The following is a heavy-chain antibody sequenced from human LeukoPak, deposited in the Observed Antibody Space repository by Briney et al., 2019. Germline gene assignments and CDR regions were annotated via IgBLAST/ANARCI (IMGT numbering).Heavy chain of an antibody. V-gene: IGHV4-59*12. J-gene: IGHJ5*02. Sequence: SETLSLTCTVSGGSISSYYWSWIRQPPGKGLEWIGYIYYSGSTNYNPSLKSRVTISVDTSKNQFSLKLSSVTAADTAVYYCARRVGITTDNRFDPWGQGTLVTVSS. CDR2: IYYSGST. D-gene: IGHD1-1*01. CDR3: ARRVGITTDNRFDP. CDR1: GGSISSYY.